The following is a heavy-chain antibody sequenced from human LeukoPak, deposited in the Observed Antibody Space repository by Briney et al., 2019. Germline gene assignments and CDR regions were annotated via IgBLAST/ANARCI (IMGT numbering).Heavy chain of an antibody. CDR2: MNPNSGNT. CDR3: ARQNHCSSTSCYPDS. Sequence: ASVKGSCKASGYTFTSYDINWVRQATGQGLEWMGWMNPNSGNTGYAQKFQGRVTMTRNTSISTAYMELSRLRSEETAVYYCARQNHCSSTSCYPDSWGQGTLVTVSS. CDR1: GYTFTSYD. V-gene: IGHV1-8*01. J-gene: IGHJ4*02. D-gene: IGHD2-2*01.